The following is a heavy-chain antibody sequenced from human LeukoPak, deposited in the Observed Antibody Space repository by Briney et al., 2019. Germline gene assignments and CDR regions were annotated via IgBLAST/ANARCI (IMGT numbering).Heavy chain of an antibody. CDR3: ASLPSNTVTHDY. D-gene: IGHD4-11*01. V-gene: IGHV4-38-2*01. CDR2: IYHSGST. J-gene: IGHJ4*02. Sequence: PSETLSLTCAVSSYSISSRYYWGWIRQPPGKGLEGIGTIYHSGSTHYNPSLKSRVTLSVDTSKNQFSMKLRSVTAADTAVYYCASLPSNTVTHDYWGQGTLVTVSS. CDR1: SYSISSRYY.